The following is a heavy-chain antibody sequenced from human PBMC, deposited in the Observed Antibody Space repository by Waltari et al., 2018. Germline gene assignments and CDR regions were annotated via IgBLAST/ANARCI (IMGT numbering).Heavy chain of an antibody. CDR2: IIPVVDIA. CDR1: GGTFSSFA. J-gene: IGHJ4*02. V-gene: IGHV1-69*10. D-gene: IGHD2-21*01. CDR3: ATGDFSPDY. Sequence: QVQLVQSGAEVKKPGSSVKVSCKASGGTFSSFAISWVRQSPGQGLEWMGGIIPVVDIANYAQKFQGRLRITADISTSTAYMELSSLRPDDTAVYYCATGDFSPDYWGQGTLVTVSS.